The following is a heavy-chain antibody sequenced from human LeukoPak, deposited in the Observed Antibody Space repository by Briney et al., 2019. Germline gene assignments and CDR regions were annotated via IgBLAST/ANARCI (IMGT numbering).Heavy chain of an antibody. CDR3: ARKRCTGDCYRFDP. Sequence: ASVKVSCKASGYTFNTYGISWVRQAPGQRPEWMGWINTDNGNTKYAQKFQGRVTMTTDTSTSTAYMELSSLRSDDTAVYYCARKRCTGDCYRFDPWGQGTLVTVSS. CDR2: INTDNGNT. CDR1: GYTFNTYG. J-gene: IGHJ5*02. V-gene: IGHV1-18*01. D-gene: IGHD2-21*02.